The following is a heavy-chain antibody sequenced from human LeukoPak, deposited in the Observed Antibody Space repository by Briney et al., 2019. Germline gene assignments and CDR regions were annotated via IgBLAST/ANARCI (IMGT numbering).Heavy chain of an antibody. CDR3: ARGLKYYDILTGYWYYFDY. V-gene: IGHV4-34*01. CDR2: INHSGST. Sequence: SETLSLTCAVYGGSFSGYYWSWIRQPPGKGLEWIGEINHSGSTNYNPSPKSRVTISVDTSKNQFSLKLSSVTAADTAVYYCARGLKYYDILTGYWYYFDYWGQGTLVTVSS. D-gene: IGHD3-9*01. CDR1: GGSFSGYY. J-gene: IGHJ4*02.